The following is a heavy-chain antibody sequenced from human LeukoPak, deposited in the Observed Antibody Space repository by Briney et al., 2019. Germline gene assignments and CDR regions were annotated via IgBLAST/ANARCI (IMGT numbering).Heavy chain of an antibody. CDR3: AAYNDYGDYR. Sequence: PGGSLRLSCAASGFTLSNYWMYWVRQVPGKGLVWVSRINGDGSLTVYADSVKGRFTISKDNAKNALYLQMNSLRAEDTAVYYCAAYNDYGDYRWGQGTLVTVSS. CDR2: INGDGSLT. D-gene: IGHD4-17*01. CDR1: GFTLSNYW. V-gene: IGHV3-74*01. J-gene: IGHJ5*02.